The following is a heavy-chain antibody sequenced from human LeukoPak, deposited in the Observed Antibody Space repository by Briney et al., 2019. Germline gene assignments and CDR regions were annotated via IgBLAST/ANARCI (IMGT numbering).Heavy chain of an antibody. J-gene: IGHJ6*03. Sequence: GGSLRLSCAASGFTFSSYSMDWGRQAPGKGLEWVSSISSSSSYTYYADSVKGRFTISRDNDKNSLYLQMNSLRAEDTAVYYCARDGGLWFGELRDMDVWGKGTTVTVSS. V-gene: IGHV3-21*01. CDR3: ARDGGLWFGELRDMDV. CDR2: ISSSSSYT. CDR1: GFTFSSYS. D-gene: IGHD3-10*01.